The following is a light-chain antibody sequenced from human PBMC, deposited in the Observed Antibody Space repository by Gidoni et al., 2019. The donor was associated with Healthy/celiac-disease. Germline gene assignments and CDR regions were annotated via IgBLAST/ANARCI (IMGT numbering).Light chain of an antibody. V-gene: IGKV1-39*01. Sequence: DIQMTQSPSSLSASVGDRVTITCRASQSISSYLNWYQPKPGKAPKLLIYAASSLQSGVPSRFSGSGSGTDFTLTISSLQPENFATYYCQRSYSTPTFGQGTKVEIK. CDR2: AAS. CDR1: QSISSY. CDR3: QRSYSTPT. J-gene: IGKJ1*01.